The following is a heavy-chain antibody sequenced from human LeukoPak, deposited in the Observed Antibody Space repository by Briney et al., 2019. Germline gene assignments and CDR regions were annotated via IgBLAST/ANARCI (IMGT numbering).Heavy chain of an antibody. CDR1: GFTFSSYS. Sequence: GGSLRLSCAASGFTFSSYSMNWVRQAPGKGLEWVSSISSSSYIYYADSVKGRFTISRDNAKNSLYLQMNSLRAEDTAVYYCARTYYYDSSGYYSLDYWGQGTLVTVSS. J-gene: IGHJ4*02. CDR3: ARTYYYDSSGYYSLDY. CDR2: ISSSSYI. V-gene: IGHV3-21*01. D-gene: IGHD3-22*01.